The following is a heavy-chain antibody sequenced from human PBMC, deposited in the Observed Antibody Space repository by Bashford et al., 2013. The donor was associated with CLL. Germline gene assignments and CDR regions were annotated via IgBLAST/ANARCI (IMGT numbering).Heavy chain of an antibody. Sequence: ASVKVSCKAIDYTFVAYDLHWVRQAPGQRLEWMGWISGGNGNTKYSQKFQGRVTITRDTSASTAYMELTSLRSEDTAVYYCARDSRGSYYYMDVWGEGTTVTVSS. CDR2: ISGGNGNT. J-gene: IGHJ6*03. V-gene: IGHV1-3*01. CDR3: ARDSRGSYYYMDV. CDR1: DYTFVAYD.